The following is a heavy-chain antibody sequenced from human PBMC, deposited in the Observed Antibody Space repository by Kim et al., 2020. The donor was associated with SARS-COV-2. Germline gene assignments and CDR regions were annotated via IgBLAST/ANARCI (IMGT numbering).Heavy chain of an antibody. V-gene: IGHV3-23*01. D-gene: IGHD3-22*01. Sequence: KGRFTISRDNSKNTLYLQMNSLRAEDTAVYYCAKDAYYYDSSGYPYYFDYWGQGTLVTVSS. CDR3: AKDAYYYDSSGYPYYFDY. J-gene: IGHJ4*02.